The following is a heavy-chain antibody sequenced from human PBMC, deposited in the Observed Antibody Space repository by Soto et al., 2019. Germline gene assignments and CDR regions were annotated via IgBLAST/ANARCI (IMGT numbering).Heavy chain of an antibody. D-gene: IGHD6-19*01. CDR3: AKDLRVAGTFDV. CDR2: VSYDGSNK. J-gene: IGHJ3*01. V-gene: IGHV3-30*18. Sequence: QVQLVESGGGVVQPGRSLRLSCAASGFTFSSYGMHWVRQAPGKGLEWVGVVSYDGSNKYYADSVKGRFIISRDNSRNTLYLQMNSLRAEDTAVYYCAKDLRVAGTFDVWGQGTMVTVSS. CDR1: GFTFSSYG.